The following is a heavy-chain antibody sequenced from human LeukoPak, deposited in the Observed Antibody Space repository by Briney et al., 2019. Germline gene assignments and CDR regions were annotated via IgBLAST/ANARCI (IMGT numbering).Heavy chain of an antibody. CDR3: ARHLYDSSGYYQYYYYYGMDV. Sequence: SETLSLTCTVSGGSISSYYWSWIRQPPGKGLEWIGYIYYSGSTNYNPSLKSRVTISVDTSKNQFSLKLSSVTAADTAVYYCARHLYDSSGYYQYYYYYGMDVWGQGTTVTVSS. J-gene: IGHJ6*02. V-gene: IGHV4-59*08. D-gene: IGHD3-22*01. CDR1: GGSISSYY. CDR2: IYYSGST.